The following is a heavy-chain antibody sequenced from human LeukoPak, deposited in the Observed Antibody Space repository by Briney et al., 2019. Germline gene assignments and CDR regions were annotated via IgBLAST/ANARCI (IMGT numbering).Heavy chain of an antibody. CDR3: ARACPYSGSCYFDY. J-gene: IGHJ4*02. D-gene: IGHD1-26*01. CDR1: GASISSYY. V-gene: IGHV4-59*01. Sequence: SETLSLTCTVSGASISSYYWSWIRQPPGKGLEWIGYIYYSGSTNYNPSLKSRVTISVDTSKNQFSLKLSSVTAADTAVYYCARACPYSGSCYFDYWGQGTLVTVSS. CDR2: IYYSGST.